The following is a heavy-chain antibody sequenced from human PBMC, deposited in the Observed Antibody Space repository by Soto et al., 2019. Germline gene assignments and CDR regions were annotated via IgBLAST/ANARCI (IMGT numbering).Heavy chain of an antibody. CDR1: GFAFSTYY. CDR3: ARQRMVYAIFSVYFDY. J-gene: IGHJ4*02. CDR2: ITSDGGAT. V-gene: IGHV3-64*02. D-gene: IGHD2-8*01. Sequence: GGSLRLSCAASGFAFSTYYMHWVRQAPGKGLEVLSAITSDGGATSYVDSVKGRFTISRDNSKNTLYLQMGSLRAEDTAVYYCARQRMVYAIFSVYFDYWGQGTLVTVSS.